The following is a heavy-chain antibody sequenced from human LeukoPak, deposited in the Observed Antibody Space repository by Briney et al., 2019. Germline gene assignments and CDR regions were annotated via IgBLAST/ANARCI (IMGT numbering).Heavy chain of an antibody. V-gene: IGHV1-46*01. CDR1: GYTFTSYY. CDR3: ASGGLEMATIFDY. D-gene: IGHD5-24*01. Sequence: ASVKVSCKASGYTFTSYYMHWVRQAPGQGLEWMGIINPSGGSTSYAQKFQGRVTVTRDASTSTVYMELSSLRSEDTAVYYCASGGLEMATIFDYWGQGTLVTVSS. J-gene: IGHJ4*02. CDR2: INPSGGST.